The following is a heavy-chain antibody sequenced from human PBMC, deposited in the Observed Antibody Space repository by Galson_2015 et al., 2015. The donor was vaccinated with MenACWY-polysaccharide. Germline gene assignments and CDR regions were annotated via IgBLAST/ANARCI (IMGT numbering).Heavy chain of an antibody. CDR2: ISGSGGAT. CDR3: TKGVRVGGPTSAVDS. V-gene: IGHV3-23*01. CDR1: EFIFTSYA. Sequence: SLRLSCAASEFIFTSYAMAWVRQAPGKGLEWVSGISGSGGATYYADSVKGRFTISRDNSKNTLYLQMDSLRAEDTALYYCTKGVRVGGPTSAVDSWGQGALVT. D-gene: IGHD2-15*01. J-gene: IGHJ4*02.